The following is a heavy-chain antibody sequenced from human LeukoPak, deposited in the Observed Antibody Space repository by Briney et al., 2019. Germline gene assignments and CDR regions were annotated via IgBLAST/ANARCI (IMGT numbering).Heavy chain of an antibody. CDR1: GFTVSSNY. CDR2: ISSSSSYI. Sequence: GGSLRLSCAASGFTVSSNYMSWVRQAPGKGLEWVSSISSSSSYIYYADSVKGRFTISRDNAKNSLYLQMNSLRAEDTAVYYCARGTDSNLIDYWGQGTLVTVSS. V-gene: IGHV3-21*01. CDR3: ARGTDSNLIDY. J-gene: IGHJ4*02. D-gene: IGHD4-11*01.